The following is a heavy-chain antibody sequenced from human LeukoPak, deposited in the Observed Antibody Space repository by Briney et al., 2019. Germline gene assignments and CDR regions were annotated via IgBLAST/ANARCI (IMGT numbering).Heavy chain of an antibody. CDR1: GFTFSSYG. V-gene: IGHV3-30*18. D-gene: IGHD3-22*01. CDR3: AKAGDYYDTSGLPRPDY. J-gene: IGHJ4*02. Sequence: GGSLRLSCAASGFTFSSYGMHWVRQAPGKGLEWVALISYDGSNKYYADSVKGRFTISRDNSKNTLYLQMNSLRAEDTAEYYCAKAGDYYDTSGLPRPDYWGQGTLVTVSS. CDR2: ISYDGSNK.